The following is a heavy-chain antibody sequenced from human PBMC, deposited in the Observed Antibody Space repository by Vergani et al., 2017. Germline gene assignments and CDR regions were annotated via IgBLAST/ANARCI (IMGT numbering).Heavy chain of an antibody. CDR2: IYHVGST. Sequence: QLQLQESGPGLVKPSETLSLTCTVSGGSISSSSYYWGWIRQPPEKGLEWIGIIYHVGSTYYNPSLKSRVTISVDTSKNQFSLKLSSVTAAETAVYYCARWHGFLHDVDYWGQGTLVTVSS. V-gene: IGHV4-39*01. D-gene: IGHD1-1*01. CDR3: ARWHGFLHDVDY. CDR1: GGSISSSSYY. J-gene: IGHJ4*02.